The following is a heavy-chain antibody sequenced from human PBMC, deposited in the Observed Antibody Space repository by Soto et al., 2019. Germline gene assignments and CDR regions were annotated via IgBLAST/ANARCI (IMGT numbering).Heavy chain of an antibody. J-gene: IGHJ5*02. CDR3: VSDGTKSLLDWFDP. V-gene: IGHV4-30-4*01. CDR2: IYHTGNT. CDR1: GGSISGDSY. D-gene: IGHD1-1*01. Sequence: SETLSLTCTVSGGSISGDSYWSWIRQTPGKGLEWIGYIYHTGNTYYNPSLRSRVSISVDKSKSQFSLKLISVTAADTAVYYCVSDGTKSLLDWFDPRGQGISVTACS.